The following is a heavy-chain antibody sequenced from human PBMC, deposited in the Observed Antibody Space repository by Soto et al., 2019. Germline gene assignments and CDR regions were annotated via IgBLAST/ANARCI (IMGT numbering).Heavy chain of an antibody. CDR1: GGPIRDSNW. V-gene: IGHV4-4*02. Sequence: QVQLQESGPGLVKPSETLSLTCAVSGGPIRDSNWWTWVRQPPGKGLEWIGEIYHSGSTNYNPSLKSRVTISIDKSKKQFSLDVYSVTAADTAIYYCASLFGSWGQGTLVIVS. CDR2: IYHSGST. CDR3: ASLFGS. J-gene: IGHJ5*01.